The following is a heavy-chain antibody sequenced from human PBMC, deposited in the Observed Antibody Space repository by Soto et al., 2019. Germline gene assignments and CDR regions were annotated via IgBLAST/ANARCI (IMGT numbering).Heavy chain of an antibody. CDR3: ASLGRHG. CDR1: GFTFSDYY. J-gene: IGHJ6*02. V-gene: IGHV3-7*01. CDR2: IKQDGSEK. Sequence: GGSLRLSCAASGFTFSDYYMTWIRQAPGKGLEWVSNIKQDGSEKNYVDSVKGRFTISRDNAKNSLYLQMNSLRAEDTAVYYCASLGRHGWGQGTTVTVSS. D-gene: IGHD3-16*01.